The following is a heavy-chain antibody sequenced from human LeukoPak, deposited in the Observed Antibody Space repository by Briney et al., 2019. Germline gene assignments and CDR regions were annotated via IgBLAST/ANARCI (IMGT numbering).Heavy chain of an antibody. CDR3: ARDWEVSSAQPGY. D-gene: IGHD1-26*01. V-gene: IGHV3-21*01. J-gene: IGHJ4*02. CDR1: GFTFSSYS. CDR2: ISSSSSYI. Sequence: PGGSLRLSCAASGFTFSSYSMNWVRQAPGKGLEWVSSISSSSSYIYYADSVKGRFTISRDNAKNSLYLQMNSLRAEDTAVYYCARDWEVSSAQPGYWGQGTPVTVSS.